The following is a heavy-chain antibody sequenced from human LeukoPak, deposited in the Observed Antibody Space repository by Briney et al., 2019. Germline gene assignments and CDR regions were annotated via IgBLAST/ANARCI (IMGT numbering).Heavy chain of an antibody. D-gene: IGHD1-26*01. J-gene: IGHJ4*02. V-gene: IGHV3-23*01. Sequence: QPGESLLLSCTASGFTLTTYAMSWVRQAPGKGLEWVSTISIGGSTTFYADSVKGRFTISRDSSKNTLYLQMNSLKAEDTAIYYCAKGFSGSYSIFDCWGQGTLVTVSS. CDR1: GFTLTTYA. CDR3: AKGFSGSYSIFDC. CDR2: ISIGGSTT.